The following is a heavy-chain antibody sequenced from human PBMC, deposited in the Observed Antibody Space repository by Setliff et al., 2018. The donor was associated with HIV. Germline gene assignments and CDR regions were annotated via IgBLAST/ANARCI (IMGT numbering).Heavy chain of an antibody. CDR2: IYSSGTT. CDR3: ARLIHTGLLYFDF. V-gene: IGHV4-4*09. CDR1: GASISDHY. Sequence: SETLSLTCFVSGASISDHYWGWIRQPPGKGLEWIGYIYSSGTTQYNPSVESRVTMSLDTSRDQFSLNLRSVTAADTAVYFCARLIHTGLLYFDFWGLGTLVTVSS. D-gene: IGHD2-8*02. J-gene: IGHJ4*02.